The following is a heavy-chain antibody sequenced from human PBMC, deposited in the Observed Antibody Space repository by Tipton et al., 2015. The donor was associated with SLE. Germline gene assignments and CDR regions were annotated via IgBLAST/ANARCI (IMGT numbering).Heavy chain of an antibody. Sequence: TLSLTCAVSGGSISSSSYYWGWICQPPGKGLEWIGSIYYSGSTYYNPSLKSRVTISVDTSKNQFSLKLSSVTAADTAVYYCARELDSPSALWGQGTLVTVSS. CDR2: IYYSGST. CDR3: ARELDSPSAL. D-gene: IGHD3-22*01. CDR1: GGSISSSSYY. V-gene: IGHV4-39*02. J-gene: IGHJ4*02.